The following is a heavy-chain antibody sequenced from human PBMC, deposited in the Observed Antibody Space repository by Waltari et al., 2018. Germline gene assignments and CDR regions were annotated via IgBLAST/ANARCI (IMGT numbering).Heavy chain of an antibody. CDR3: ARDVSYGFDI. V-gene: IGHV3-74*01. Sequence: ELQLVESGGDLVQPGGSLRLSCAASGYPFNLPWMHWVRQAPGKGLVWVSYIKSDGSGTTYADSVKGRFTISRDNAKNTLYLQMNSLRAEDTAVYYCARDVSYGFDIWGQGTMVTVSS. CDR1: GYPFNLPW. CDR2: IKSDGSGT. J-gene: IGHJ3*02.